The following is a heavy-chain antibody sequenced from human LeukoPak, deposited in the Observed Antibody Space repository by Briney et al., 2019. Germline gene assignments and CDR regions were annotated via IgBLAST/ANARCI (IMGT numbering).Heavy chain of an antibody. CDR2: FDPEDGET. D-gene: IGHD3-10*01. Sequence: ASVKVSCKVSGYTLTELSMHWVRQAPGKGLEWMGGFDPEDGETIYAQKFQGRVTMTEDTSTDTAYMELSSLGSEDTAVYYCATDGGSETRRTLNYYYYYGMDVWGQGTTVTVSS. J-gene: IGHJ6*02. CDR3: ATDGGSETRRTLNYYYYYGMDV. CDR1: GYTLTELS. V-gene: IGHV1-24*01.